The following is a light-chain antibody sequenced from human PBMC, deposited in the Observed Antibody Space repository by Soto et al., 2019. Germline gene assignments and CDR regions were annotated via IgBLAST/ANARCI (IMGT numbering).Light chain of an antibody. Sequence: DIVMTQSPDSLAVSLGERATINCKSSQSILYSSNNKNHLAWYQQKAGQPPKLLIYWASTRESGVPDRFSGSGSGTDFTLTISSLQAEDVAVYYCQQYHNWPPLTFGGGTKVEIK. V-gene: IGKV4-1*01. CDR2: WAS. CDR1: QSILYSSNNKNH. J-gene: IGKJ4*01. CDR3: QQYHNWPPLT.